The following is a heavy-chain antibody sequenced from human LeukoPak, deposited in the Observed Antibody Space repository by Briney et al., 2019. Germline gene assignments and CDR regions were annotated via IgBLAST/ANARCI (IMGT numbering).Heavy chain of an antibody. CDR2: IKQDGSEK. Sequence: GGSLRLSCAASGFTLSSYWMSWVRQAPGKGLEWVANIKQDGSEKYYVDSVKGRFTISRDNAKNSLYLQMNSLRAEDTAVYYCARDSFILDSSGYYNYFDYWGQGTLVTVSS. CDR1: GFTLSSYW. CDR3: ARDSFILDSSGYYNYFDY. V-gene: IGHV3-7*01. D-gene: IGHD3-22*01. J-gene: IGHJ4*02.